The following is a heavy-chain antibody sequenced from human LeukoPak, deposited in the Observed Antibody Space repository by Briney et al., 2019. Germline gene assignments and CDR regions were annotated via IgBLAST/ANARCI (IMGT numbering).Heavy chain of an antibody. D-gene: IGHD5-24*01. Sequence: GASVKVSCKASGYTLSSYAIHWVRQAPGQRLEWMGWINAGTGQTKYSQKFQRRVTITRDTSASTAYMELSSLRSEDTAVYSCARAGVVEMATIGFDYWGLGTLVTVSS. V-gene: IGHV1-3*01. CDR1: GYTLSSYA. CDR2: INAGTGQT. J-gene: IGHJ4*02. CDR3: ARAGVVEMATIGFDY.